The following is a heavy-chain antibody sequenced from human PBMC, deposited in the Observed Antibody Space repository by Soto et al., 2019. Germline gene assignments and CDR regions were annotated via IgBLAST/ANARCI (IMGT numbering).Heavy chain of an antibody. D-gene: IGHD3-22*01. CDR2: ISAYNGNT. V-gene: IGHV1-18*04. J-gene: IGHJ4*02. Sequence: ASVKVSCKASGYTFTSYGISWVRQAPGQGLEWMGWISAYNGNTNYAQKLQGRVTMTTDTSTSTAYMELRSLRSDDTAVYYCARVGQANYDSSGYGVFDYCGQGPLVTVYS. CDR3: ARVGQANYDSSGYGVFDY. CDR1: GYTFTSYG.